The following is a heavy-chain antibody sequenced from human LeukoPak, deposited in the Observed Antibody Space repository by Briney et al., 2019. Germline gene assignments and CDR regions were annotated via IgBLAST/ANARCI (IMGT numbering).Heavy chain of an antibody. CDR3: ARGEYEDLVDN. D-gene: IGHD1-26*01. CDR2: LYYSGNT. Sequence: SETLSLTCTVSGGSMSDYYWSWIRQSPVRGLEWIGYLYYSGNTNYNPSLKSRLTISRDMAKNQFSLKLSSVTSADTAVNYCARGEYEDLVDNWGQGTLVTVSS. V-gene: IGHV4-59*01. CDR1: GGSMSDYY. J-gene: IGHJ4*02.